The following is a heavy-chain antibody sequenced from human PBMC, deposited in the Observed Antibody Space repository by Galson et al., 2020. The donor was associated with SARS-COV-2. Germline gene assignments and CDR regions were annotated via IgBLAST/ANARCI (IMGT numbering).Heavy chain of an antibody. CDR3: ATRSRMYYYYLGMDV. CDR2: FYATGTT. D-gene: IGHD2-15*01. J-gene: IGHJ6*02. V-gene: IGHV4-61*02. CDR1: GVSISSGSYF. Sequence: SETLSLTCTVSGVSISSGSYFWSWIRQPAGKSLEYIGRFYATGTTNYNPSLKSRVTISVDTSKNQFSLELNSVTAADSAVYYCATRSRMYYYYLGMDVWGQGTTVTVSS.